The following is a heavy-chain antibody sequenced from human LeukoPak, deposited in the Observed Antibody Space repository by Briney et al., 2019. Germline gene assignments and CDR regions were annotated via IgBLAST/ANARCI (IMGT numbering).Heavy chain of an antibody. CDR3: ARHAILRRRGYSYGYGGYFDY. J-gene: IGHJ4*02. CDR2: IYYSGST. Sequence: PSETLSLTCTITSGSISSSSYYWGWIRQSPGKGLEWIGSIYYSGSTYYNPSLKSRVTISVDTSKNQFSLKLSSVTAADTAVYYCARHAILRRRGYSYGYGGYFDYWGQGTLVTVSS. D-gene: IGHD5-18*01. V-gene: IGHV4-39*01. CDR1: SGSISSSSYY.